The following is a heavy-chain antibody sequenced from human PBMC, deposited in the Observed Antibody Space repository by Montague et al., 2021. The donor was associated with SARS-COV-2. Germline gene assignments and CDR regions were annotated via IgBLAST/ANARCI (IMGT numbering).Heavy chain of an antibody. Sequence: IYYSGITSYNPSLKSRFTISVDTSKNQFSLKLSSVTAADTAVYYCARSSAPSITIFGVSNTYWYGDIWGSGNMVTVSS. CDR2: IYYSGIT. D-gene: IGHD3-3*01. J-gene: IGHJ2*01. V-gene: IGHV4-31*02. CDR3: ARSSAPSITIFGVSNTYWYGDI.